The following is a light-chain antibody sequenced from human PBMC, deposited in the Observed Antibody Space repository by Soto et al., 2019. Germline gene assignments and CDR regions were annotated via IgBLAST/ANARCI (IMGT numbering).Light chain of an antibody. V-gene: IGLV2-14*01. Sequence: QSVLTQPASVSVSPGQSITISCTGTSSDVGGYNYVSWYQQHPGKAPKLMIYEVSNRPSGVSDRFSGSRSGNTASLTISGLQAEDEADYSCSSYTSTNTYVFGTGTKVTVL. CDR3: SSYTSTNTYV. J-gene: IGLJ1*01. CDR1: SSDVGGYNY. CDR2: EVS.